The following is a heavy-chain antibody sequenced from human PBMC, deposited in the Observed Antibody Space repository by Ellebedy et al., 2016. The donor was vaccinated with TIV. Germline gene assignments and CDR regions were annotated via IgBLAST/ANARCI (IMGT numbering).Heavy chain of an antibody. D-gene: IGHD3-22*01. CDR3: ARAAGYDSAGYFYHYYGLDV. CDR1: GGSFSGYY. Sequence: MPSETLSLTCAVYGGSFSGYYWSRIRQPPGKGLEWIGDIIHFGNTNYSQSLKSRVTISLDTSKREFSLKLSSVTAADTAVYFCARAAGYDSAGYFYHYYGLDVWGQGTAVTVSS. V-gene: IGHV4-34*12. J-gene: IGHJ6*02. CDR2: IIHFGNT.